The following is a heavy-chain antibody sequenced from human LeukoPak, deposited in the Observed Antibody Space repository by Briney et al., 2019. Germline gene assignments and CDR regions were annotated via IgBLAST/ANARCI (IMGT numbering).Heavy chain of an antibody. CDR1: GGSISSTTYY. J-gene: IGHJ3*02. CDR2: INVSGST. Sequence: SETLSLTCTVSGGSISSTTYYWSWIRQPAGKGLEWIGHINVSGSTNYNPSIKSRITISVDTSKNQFFLKLSSVTAADTAVYYCARDFDSPLAFDIWGQGTMVTVSS. D-gene: IGHD3-9*01. V-gene: IGHV4-61*09. CDR3: ARDFDSPLAFDI.